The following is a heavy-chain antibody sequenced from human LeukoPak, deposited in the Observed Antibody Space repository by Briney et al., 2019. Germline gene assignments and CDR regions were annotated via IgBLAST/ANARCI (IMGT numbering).Heavy chain of an antibody. CDR1: GFTFSSYG. J-gene: IGHJ3*02. CDR2: IWYDGSNK. D-gene: IGHD3-3*01. Sequence: PGGSLRLSCAASGFTFSSYGMHWVRQAPGKGLEWVVVIWYDGSNKYYADSVKGRFTISRDNSKNTLYLQMNSLRAEDTAVYYCARDWSQLNAFDIWGQGTMVTVSS. CDR3: ARDWSQLNAFDI. V-gene: IGHV3-33*01.